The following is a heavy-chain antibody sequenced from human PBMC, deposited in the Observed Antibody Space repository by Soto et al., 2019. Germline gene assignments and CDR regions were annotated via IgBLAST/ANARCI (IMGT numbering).Heavy chain of an antibody. CDR2: INPSGGST. CDR1: GYTFTSYY. V-gene: IGHV1-46*01. Sequence: ASVKVSCKASGYTFTSYYMHWVRQAPGPGLEWMGIINPSGGSTSYAQKFQGRGTMTRDTSTSTGYMELSSLRSEGTAVYYCARDRAGRVVVAATSFYYWGQGTLVTVSS. J-gene: IGHJ4*02. D-gene: IGHD2-15*01. CDR3: ARDRAGRVVVAATSFYY.